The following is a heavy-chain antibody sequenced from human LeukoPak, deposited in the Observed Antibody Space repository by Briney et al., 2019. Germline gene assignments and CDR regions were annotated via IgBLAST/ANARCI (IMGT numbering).Heavy chain of an antibody. CDR3: ARHGRCSFGSCYLRWFDP. D-gene: IGHD2-15*01. J-gene: IGHJ5*02. CDR2: IYDSGST. Sequence: SETLSLTCTVSGGSISSSSFYWGWIRQPPGKGLEWIGSIYDSGSTNYNPSLKSRVTISVDTSENEFSLNLSSVTAADTAVYYCARHGRCSFGSCYLRWFDPWGQGTLVTVSS. V-gene: IGHV4-39*01. CDR1: GGSISSSSFY.